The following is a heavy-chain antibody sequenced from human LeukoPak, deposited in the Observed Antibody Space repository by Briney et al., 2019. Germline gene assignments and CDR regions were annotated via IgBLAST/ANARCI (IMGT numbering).Heavy chain of an antibody. CDR1: GGSISSYY. CDR2: IYYSGST. CDR3: ARLTVTTVYYYYGMDV. J-gene: IGHJ6*02. V-gene: IGHV4-59*08. Sequence: SETLSLTCTVSGGSISSYYWSWIRQPPGKGLEWIGYIYYSGSTNYNPSLKSRVTISVDTSKNQFSLKLSSVTAADTAVYYCARLTVTTVYYYYGMDVWGQGTTVTVPS. D-gene: IGHD4-17*01.